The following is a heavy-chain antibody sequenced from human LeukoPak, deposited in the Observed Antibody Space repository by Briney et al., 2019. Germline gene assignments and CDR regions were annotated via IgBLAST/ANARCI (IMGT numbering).Heavy chain of an antibody. D-gene: IGHD5-18*01. Sequence: GGSLRLSCAASGFTVSSNYMSWVRQAPGKGLEWVSVIYSGGSTYYADCVKGRFTISRDNSKNTLYLQMNSLRAEDTAVYYCARDPHSYGSYFDYWGQGTLVTVSS. CDR2: IYSGGST. CDR3: ARDPHSYGSYFDY. V-gene: IGHV3-53*01. CDR1: GFTVSSNY. J-gene: IGHJ4*02.